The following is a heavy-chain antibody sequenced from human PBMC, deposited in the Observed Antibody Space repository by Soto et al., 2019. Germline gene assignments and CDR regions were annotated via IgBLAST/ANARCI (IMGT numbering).Heavy chain of an antibody. J-gene: IGHJ4*02. CDR2: INSDGSRT. CDR1: GFTFSSYW. V-gene: IGHV3-74*01. CDR3: ARDPEIDYSFDY. D-gene: IGHD2-15*01. Sequence: EVQLVESGGGLVQPGGSLRLSYAASGFTFSSYWMHWVRQAPGKGLVWVSRINSDGSRTSYADSVKGRFTISRDNAKNTLYLQMNSLRAEDTAVYYCARDPEIDYSFDYWGQGTLVTVSS.